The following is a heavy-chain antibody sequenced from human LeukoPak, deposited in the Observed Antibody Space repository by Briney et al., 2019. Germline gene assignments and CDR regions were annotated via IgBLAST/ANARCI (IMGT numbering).Heavy chain of an antibody. V-gene: IGHV3-74*01. CDR3: ARDLRSPSDTNIAIDY. J-gene: IGHJ4*02. CDR1: GFTFSSYW. Sequence: QPGGSLRLSCAASGFTFSSYWMHWVRQTPGKGLVWVSRINGDGSSTVSADSVKGRFTISRDNAMNTLYLQMNSLRAEDTAVYYCARDLRSPSDTNIAIDYRGQGTPVTVSS. CDR2: INGDGSST.